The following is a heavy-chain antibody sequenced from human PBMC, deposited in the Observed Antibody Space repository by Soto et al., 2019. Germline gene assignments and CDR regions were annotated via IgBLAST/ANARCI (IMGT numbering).Heavy chain of an antibody. CDR3: ANMSLWSGVLFPYYLGY. J-gene: IGHJ4*02. CDR1: GFTFSNCA. V-gene: IGHV3-23*01. CDR2: ISGSGGST. D-gene: IGHD3-10*01. Sequence: EVQLLESGGGLVQPGGSLRLSCTASGFTFSNCAMNWVRQAPGKGLEWVSAISGSGGSTYYADSVKGRFTISRDNSKNTLSLQLNSAAAGDTAVYCCANMSLWSGVLFPYYLGYWGQGTLVTVYS.